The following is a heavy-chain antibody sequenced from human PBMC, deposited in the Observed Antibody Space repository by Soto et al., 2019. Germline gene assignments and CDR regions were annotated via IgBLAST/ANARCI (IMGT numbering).Heavy chain of an antibody. D-gene: IGHD3-3*01. Sequence: GASVKVSCKASGYTFTSYGISWVRQAPGQGLEWVGWISAYNGNTNYAQKLQGRVTMTTDTSTSTAYMELRSLRSDDTAVYYCASGLTIFGVGRYFDYWGQGTLVTVSS. J-gene: IGHJ4*02. V-gene: IGHV1-18*01. CDR2: ISAYNGNT. CDR3: ASGLTIFGVGRYFDY. CDR1: GYTFTSYG.